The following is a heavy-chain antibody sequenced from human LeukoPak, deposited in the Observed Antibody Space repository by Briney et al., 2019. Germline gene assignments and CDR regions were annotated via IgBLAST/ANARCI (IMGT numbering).Heavy chain of an antibody. CDR2: FDPEDGET. CDR3: TRGAAGILLGT. V-gene: IGHV1-24*01. D-gene: IGHD6-13*01. Sequence: ASVKVSCKVSGYTLTELSMHWVRQAPGKGLEWMGGFDPEDGETIYAQKFQGRVTMTRNTPISTAYMELSSLTSEDTAVYYCTRGAAGILLGTWGQGTLVTVTS. J-gene: IGHJ5*02. CDR1: GYTLTELS.